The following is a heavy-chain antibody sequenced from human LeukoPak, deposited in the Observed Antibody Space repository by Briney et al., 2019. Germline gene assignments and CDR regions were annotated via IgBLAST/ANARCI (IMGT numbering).Heavy chain of an antibody. CDR1: ASMFSFHA. J-gene: IGHJ4*02. CDR3: AKEWEAVSNTATGIDY. Sequence: GGSLRLSCVLSASMFSFHAVSWVRPAPGAGLEWVSAILAIVKNTYYADSVKGRFTISRDNSKNTLYLQMNSLRAEDTAVYHCAKEWEAVSNTATGIDYWGQGTLVTVTS. V-gene: IGHV3-23*01. D-gene: IGHD5/OR15-5a*01. CDR2: ILAIVKNT.